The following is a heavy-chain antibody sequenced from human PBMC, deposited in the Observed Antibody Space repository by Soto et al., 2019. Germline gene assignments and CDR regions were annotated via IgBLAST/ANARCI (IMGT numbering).Heavy chain of an antibody. CDR3: ARDRWQQVVYFDY. D-gene: IGHD6-13*01. Sequence: PSETLSLTCTVSRGSISGYYWSWIRQPPGKGLEWIGSIYYSGTTNYDPSLKSRVTISVDTSKNQFSLKLTSMTAADTAVYYCARDRWQQVVYFDYWGQGTLVTVSS. CDR1: RGSISGYY. V-gene: IGHV4-59*12. CDR2: IYYSGTT. J-gene: IGHJ4*02.